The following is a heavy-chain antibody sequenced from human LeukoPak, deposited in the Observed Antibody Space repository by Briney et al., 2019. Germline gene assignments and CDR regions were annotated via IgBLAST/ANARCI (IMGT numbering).Heavy chain of an antibody. V-gene: IGHV1-8*01. CDR2: MNPNSGNT. D-gene: IGHD1-26*01. CDR3: AGVRVGREPARHFDY. J-gene: IGHJ4*02. Sequence: ASVKVSCKASGYTFTSYDINWVRQATGQGLEWMGWMNPNSGNTGYAQKFQGRVTMTRNTSISTAYMELSSLRSEDTAVYYCAGVRVGREPARHFDYWGQGTLVTVSS. CDR1: GYTFTSYD.